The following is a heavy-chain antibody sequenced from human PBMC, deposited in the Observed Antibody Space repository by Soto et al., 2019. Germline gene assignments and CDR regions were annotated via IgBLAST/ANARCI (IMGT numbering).Heavy chain of an antibody. Sequence: ASVKVSCKASGYTFTSYSMDWVRQAPGQRLEWMGWINAGNGNTKYSQKFQGRVTITRDTSASTAYMELSSLRSDDTAVYYCARDGPITKPEDFFGTDYYYYGMDVWGQGTTVTVSS. CDR2: INAGNGNT. V-gene: IGHV1-3*01. CDR3: ARDGPITKPEDFFGTDYYYYGMDV. CDR1: GYTFTSYS. D-gene: IGHD3-3*01. J-gene: IGHJ6*02.